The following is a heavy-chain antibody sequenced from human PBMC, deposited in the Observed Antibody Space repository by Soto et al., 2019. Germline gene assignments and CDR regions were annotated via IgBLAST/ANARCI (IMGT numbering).Heavy chain of an antibody. D-gene: IGHD6-25*01. CDR1: GGSFSGYY. V-gene: IGHV4-34*01. CDR3: ARGLAAAHSQSRGWFDP. Sequence: SETLSLTCAVYGGSFSGYYWSWIRQPPGKGLEWIGEINHSGSTNYNPSLKSRVTISVDTSKNQFSLKLSSVTAADTAVYYCARGLAAAHSQSRGWFDPWGQGTLVTVSS. CDR2: INHSGST. J-gene: IGHJ5*02.